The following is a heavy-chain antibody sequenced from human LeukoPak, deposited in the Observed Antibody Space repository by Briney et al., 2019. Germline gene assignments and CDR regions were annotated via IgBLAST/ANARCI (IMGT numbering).Heavy chain of an antibody. Sequence: GGSLRLSCSASGFPFNTYAIHWVRQAPGKGLEYVAGISSNGDNTDFADSVKGRFTISRDNSKNTLYLQMNSLRAEDTAVYYCAKSGGMTADNWFDPWGQGTPVTVSS. D-gene: IGHD1-26*01. V-gene: IGHV3-64*04. CDR3: AKSGGMTADNWFDP. CDR2: ISSNGDNT. CDR1: GFPFNTYA. J-gene: IGHJ5*02.